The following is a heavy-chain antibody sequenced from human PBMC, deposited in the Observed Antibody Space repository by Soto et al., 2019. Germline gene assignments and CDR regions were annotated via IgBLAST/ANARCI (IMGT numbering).Heavy chain of an antibody. J-gene: IGHJ4*02. CDR1: GYTFTTFS. Sequence: QVQLVQSGAEVKKPRASVRVSCKASGYTFTTFSIHWVRQAPGQRLEWMGWINAGNGNTKYSQQFQGRVTSTRDTSASTAYMELSSLRSEDTAIYYCARSLVTTFSDYFDHWGQGTLVTVSS. CDR2: INAGNGNT. CDR3: ARSLVTTFSDYFDH. V-gene: IGHV1-3*01. D-gene: IGHD3-16*01.